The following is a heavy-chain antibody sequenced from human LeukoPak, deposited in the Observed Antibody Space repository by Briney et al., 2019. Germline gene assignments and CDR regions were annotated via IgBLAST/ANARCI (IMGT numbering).Heavy chain of an antibody. CDR2: INSDGSST. Sequence: PGGSLRLSCAASGFTFSSYWMHWVRQAPGKGLMWVSRINSDGSSTSYADSVKGRFTISRDNAKNTLYLQMNGLRAEDTAVYYCARDRDGYNSFDYWGQGTLVTVSS. D-gene: IGHD5-24*01. CDR3: ARDRDGYNSFDY. CDR1: GFTFSSYW. V-gene: IGHV3-74*01. J-gene: IGHJ4*02.